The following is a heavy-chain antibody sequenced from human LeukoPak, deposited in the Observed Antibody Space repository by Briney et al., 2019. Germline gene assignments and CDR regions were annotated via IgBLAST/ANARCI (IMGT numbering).Heavy chain of an antibody. CDR1: GFIFGGYW. CDR2: INPDGSIK. D-gene: IGHD3-3*01. V-gene: IGHV3-7*01. J-gene: IGHJ4*02. Sequence: GGSLRLSCAASGFIFGGYWMSWVRQAPGRGLEWVANINPDGSIKYYVDSIKGRFTISRDDAKNSLYLQMNSLRAEDTAVYYCASGFLQWLYWGQGTLVTVSS. CDR3: ASGFLQWLY.